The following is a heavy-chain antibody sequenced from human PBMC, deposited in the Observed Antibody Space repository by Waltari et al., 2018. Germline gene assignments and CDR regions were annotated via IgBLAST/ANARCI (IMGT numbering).Heavy chain of an antibody. Sequence: QLQLQESGPGLVQPSETLSLTCSVSGGSISSTSYYWGWIRQPPGKGLELIGSFSYDANTYYNPSLKSRITISVDTSKNQFSLQLRSVTAADTAIYYCARPGRVGGGSLMGLDYWGQGTLVTVSS. CDR2: FSYDANT. J-gene: IGHJ4*02. CDR1: GGSISSTSYY. D-gene: IGHD2-15*01. CDR3: ARPGRVGGGSLMGLDY. V-gene: IGHV4-39*01.